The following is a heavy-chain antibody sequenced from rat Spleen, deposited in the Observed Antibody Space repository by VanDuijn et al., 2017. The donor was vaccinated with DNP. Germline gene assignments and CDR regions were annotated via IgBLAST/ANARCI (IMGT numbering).Heavy chain of an antibody. Sequence: EVHLVESGGDLVQPGRSLKLSCVVSRFTFNNYDMAWVRQAPTKGLEWVASISPSGGSTHYRDSVKGRFTVSRDNAKSRLYLQMDSLRSEDTAIYYCVRQNYSSGYAMDAWGQGTSVTVSS. D-gene: IGHD1-1*01. J-gene: IGHJ4*01. CDR2: ISPSGGST. CDR3: VRQNYSSGYAMDA. CDR1: RFTFNNYD. V-gene: IGHV5-25*01.